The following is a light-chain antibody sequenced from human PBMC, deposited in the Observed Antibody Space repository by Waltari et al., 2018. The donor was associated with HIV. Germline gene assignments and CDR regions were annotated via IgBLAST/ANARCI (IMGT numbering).Light chain of an antibody. CDR1: SSNIGSNY. CDR2: RNN. Sequence: QSVLTQPPSASGTPGQRVTISCSGRSSNIGSNYGSWYQQLPGTAPKLPIYRNNQRPSGVPDRFSGSKSGTSASLAISGLRSEDEADYYCAAWDDSLSGYVFGTGTKVTVL. V-gene: IGLV1-47*01. J-gene: IGLJ1*01. CDR3: AAWDDSLSGYV.